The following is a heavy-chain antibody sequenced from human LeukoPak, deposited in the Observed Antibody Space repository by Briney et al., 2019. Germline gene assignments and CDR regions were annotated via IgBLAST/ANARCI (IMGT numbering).Heavy chain of an antibody. D-gene: IGHD3-16*01. Sequence: PGGSLRLSCAASGFTFSSYGMSWVRQAPGKGLGWVSAITGTGHITYYADSVKGRFTISRDNSKNTLYLQMNSLRAEDTALYYCARDRLGAMLFFDSWGQGTLVTVSS. CDR1: GFTFSSYG. CDR3: ARDRLGAMLFFDS. CDR2: ITGTGHIT. J-gene: IGHJ4*02. V-gene: IGHV3-23*01.